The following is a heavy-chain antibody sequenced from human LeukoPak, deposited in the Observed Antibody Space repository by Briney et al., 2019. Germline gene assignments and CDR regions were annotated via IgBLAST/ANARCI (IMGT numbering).Heavy chain of an antibody. Sequence: KASETLSLTCTVSGGSIRSSYYYWGWIRQPPGKGLEWIGSIYDSGSTYYNPSLKSRVTISVDTSKNQFSLKLNSVTAADTAVYYCARGGTRPDYYFDYWGQGTLLTVSS. CDR2: IYDSGST. J-gene: IGHJ4*02. CDR3: ARGGTRPDYYFDY. D-gene: IGHD2-2*01. V-gene: IGHV4-39*01. CDR1: GGSIRSSYYY.